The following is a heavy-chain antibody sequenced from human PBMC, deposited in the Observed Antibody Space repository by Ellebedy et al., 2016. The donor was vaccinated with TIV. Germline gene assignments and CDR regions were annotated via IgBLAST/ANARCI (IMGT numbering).Heavy chain of an antibody. V-gene: IGHV1-18*04. CDR2: ISPYNGNT. Sequence: ASVKVSCKASGYTFTNYGISWARQAPGQGLEWMGWISPYNGNTNYAQKIQDRFTMTTDTFTDTAYMELRSLRSDDTAVYYCARTQVGATSGDYWGQGTLVTVSS. CDR3: ARTQVGATSGDY. D-gene: IGHD1-26*01. CDR1: GYTFTNYG. J-gene: IGHJ4*02.